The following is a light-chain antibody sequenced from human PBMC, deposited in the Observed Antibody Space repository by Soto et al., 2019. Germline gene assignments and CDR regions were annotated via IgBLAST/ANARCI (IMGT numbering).Light chain of an antibody. J-gene: IGKJ5*01. V-gene: IGKV1-39*01. CDR2: GAS. CDR1: QIISIS. CDR3: QQTYTTPEIT. Sequence: DIQMTQSPSSLSASIGDRVTITRGSSQIISISLNWYQLKPGKAPNLLMYGASYLKSGVPTRFSGSGSGTDFTLTIRSLQPEDFATYYCQQTYTTPEITCGQGTQLDIK.